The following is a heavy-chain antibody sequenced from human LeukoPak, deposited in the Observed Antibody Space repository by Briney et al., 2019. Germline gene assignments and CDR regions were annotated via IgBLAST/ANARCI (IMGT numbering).Heavy chain of an antibody. CDR2: IRGSGGST. D-gene: IGHD3-10*01. J-gene: IGHJ4*02. CDR1: GFTFSSYA. CDR3: AKSAGSGTYMLDD. Sequence: GGSLTLYCAASGFTFSSYAMSWVRQAPGKGPEWVSGIRGSGGSTYYADSVKGRFTISRDNSKNTLYLQMNSLGAEDTAVYYCAKSAGSGTYMLDDWGQGPLVT. V-gene: IGHV3-23*01.